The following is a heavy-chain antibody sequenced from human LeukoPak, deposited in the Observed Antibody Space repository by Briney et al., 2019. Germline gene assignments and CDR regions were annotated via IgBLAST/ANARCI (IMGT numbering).Heavy chain of an antibody. CDR3: VREFRGGYFDY. CDR2: VNLSGGNT. CDR1: GYTFTNYY. V-gene: IGHV1-46*01. J-gene: IGHJ4*02. D-gene: IGHD3-10*01. Sequence: ASVKVSCKASGYTFTNYYMHWVRQAPGQGLEWMGLVNLSGGNTNYAQRFRGRVTMTRDTSTGTDYMDLSSLGSDDTAVYHCVREFRGGYFDYWGQGTLVTVSS.